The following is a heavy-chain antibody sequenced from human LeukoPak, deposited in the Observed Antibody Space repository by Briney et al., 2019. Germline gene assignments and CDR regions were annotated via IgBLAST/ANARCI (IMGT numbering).Heavy chain of an antibody. CDR3: ARDRRVVVTATLDAFDI. CDR2: INNDGSTT. CDR1: GFTFSSYW. V-gene: IGHV3-74*01. D-gene: IGHD2-21*02. J-gene: IGHJ3*02. Sequence: GGSLRLSCAASGFTFSSYWMHWVRQAPGKGLVWVSRINNDGSTTTYADSVKGRFTISRDNAKNSLYLQMNSLRAEDTAVYYCARDRRVVVTATLDAFDIWGQGTMVTVSS.